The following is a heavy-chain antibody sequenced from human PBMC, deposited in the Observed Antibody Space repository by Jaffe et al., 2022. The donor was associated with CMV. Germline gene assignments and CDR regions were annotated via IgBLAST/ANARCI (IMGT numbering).Heavy chain of an antibody. J-gene: IGHJ4*02. D-gene: IGHD6-13*01. V-gene: IGHV3-21*01. CDR2: ISSSSSYI. CDR1: GFTFSSYS. CDR3: ARDPDDWQLGCDY. Sequence: EVQLVESGGGLVKPGGSLRLSCAASGFTFSSYSMNWVRQAPGKGLEWVSSISSSSSYIYYADSVKGRFTISRDNAKNSLYLQMNSLRAEDTAVYYCARDPDDWQLGCDYWGQGTLVTVSS.